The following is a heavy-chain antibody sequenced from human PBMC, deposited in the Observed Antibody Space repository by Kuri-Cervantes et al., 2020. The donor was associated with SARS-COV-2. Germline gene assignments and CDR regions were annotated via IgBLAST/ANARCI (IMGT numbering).Heavy chain of an antibody. CDR1: GYTFTGYY. Sequence: ASVKVSCKASGYTFTGYYIHWVRQAPGQGLEWMGWINPNSGGTNYAQKFQGRVTVTSDTSISTAYMELSGLRSGDTAVYYCTRDGGIAARSDYWGQGTLVTVSS. CDR3: TRDGGIAARSDY. V-gene: IGHV1-2*02. D-gene: IGHD6-6*01. J-gene: IGHJ4*02. CDR2: INPNSGGT.